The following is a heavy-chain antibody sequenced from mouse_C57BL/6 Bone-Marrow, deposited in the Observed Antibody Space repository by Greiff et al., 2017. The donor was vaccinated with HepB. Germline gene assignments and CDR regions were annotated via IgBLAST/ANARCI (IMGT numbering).Heavy chain of an antibody. V-gene: IGHV1-63*01. J-gene: IGHJ4*01. CDR3: ARHGSSYHYAMDY. D-gene: IGHD1-1*01. CDR2: IYPGGGYT. CDR1: GYTFTNYW. Sequence: VQLQQSGAELVRPGTSVKMSCKASGYTFTNYWIGWAKQRPGHGLEWIGDIYPGGGYTNYNEKFKGKATLTADKSSSTAYMQFSSLTSEYSAIYYCARHGSSYHYAMDYWGQGTSVTVSS.